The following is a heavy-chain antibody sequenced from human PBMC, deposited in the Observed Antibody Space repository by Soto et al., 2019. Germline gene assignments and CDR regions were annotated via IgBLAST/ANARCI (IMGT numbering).Heavy chain of an antibody. V-gene: IGHV3-23*01. J-gene: IGHJ4*02. Sequence: GESLKISCAASGFTFSSYAMSWVRQAPGKGLEWVSAISGSGGSTYYADSVKGRFTISRDNSKNTLYLQMNSLRAEDTAVYYCAKDPGEQLVYFDYWGQGTLVTVSS. CDR1: GFTFSSYA. CDR2: ISGSGGST. D-gene: IGHD6-6*01. CDR3: AKDPGEQLVYFDY.